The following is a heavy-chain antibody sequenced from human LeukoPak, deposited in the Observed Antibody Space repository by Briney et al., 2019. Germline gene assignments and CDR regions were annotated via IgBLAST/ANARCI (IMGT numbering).Heavy chain of an antibody. CDR3: ASLNNDDY. J-gene: IGHJ4*02. D-gene: IGHD1-1*01. CDR2: IKNDGSKK. CDR1: GFTFSNYW. V-gene: IGHV3-7*01. Sequence: GGSLRLSCAASGFTFSNYWMSWVRQAPGKGLEWVANIKNDGSKKYYVDSVKGRFTISRDNAKNSLYLQMNSLRVEDTAVYYCASLNNDDYWGQGTLVTVPS.